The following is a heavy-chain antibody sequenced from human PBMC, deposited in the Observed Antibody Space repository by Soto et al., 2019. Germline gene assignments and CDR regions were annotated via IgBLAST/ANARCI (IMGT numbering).Heavy chain of an antibody. Sequence: GGSLRLSCAASGFTFSSYSMNWVRQAPGKGLEWVSSVSSSSSYIYYADSLKGRFTISRDNAKNSLYLQMNSLRVEDTAVYYCASGGYYTDYWGQGTLVTVSS. V-gene: IGHV3-21*01. CDR2: VSSSSSYI. CDR3: ASGGYYTDY. CDR1: GFTFSSYS. J-gene: IGHJ4*02. D-gene: IGHD3-10*01.